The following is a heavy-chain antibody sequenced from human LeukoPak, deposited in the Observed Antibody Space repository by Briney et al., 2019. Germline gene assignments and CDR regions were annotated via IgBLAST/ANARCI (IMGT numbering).Heavy chain of an antibody. CDR2: IYYSGST. CDR3: VRQRGRRVWFDP. D-gene: IGHD3-10*01. J-gene: IGHJ5*02. Sequence: TSETLSPTCTVSTGAISGYYWSWIRQPPGKGLEWIGYIYYSGSTNYNPSLQSRVTISVDTSNNQFSLRLRSVTAADTAVYYCVRQRGRRVWFDPWGQGTLVTVSS. CDR1: TGAISGYY. V-gene: IGHV4-59*08.